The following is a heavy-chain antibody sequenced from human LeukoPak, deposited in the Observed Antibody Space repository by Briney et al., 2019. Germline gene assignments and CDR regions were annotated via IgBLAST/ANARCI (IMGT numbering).Heavy chain of an antibody. Sequence: GGSLRLSCAASGLTFSSYAMSWVRQAPGKGLEWVSAISGSGGSTYYADSVKGRFTISRDNSKNTLYLQMSSLRADDTAVYYCAKTWLRTVVSPLDYWGQGTLVTVSS. J-gene: IGHJ4*02. CDR1: GLTFSSYA. V-gene: IGHV3-23*01. D-gene: IGHD4-23*01. CDR2: ISGSGGST. CDR3: AKTWLRTVVSPLDY.